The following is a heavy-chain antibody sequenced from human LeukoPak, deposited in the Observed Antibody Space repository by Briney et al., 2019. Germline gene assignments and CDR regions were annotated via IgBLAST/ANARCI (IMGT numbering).Heavy chain of an antibody. CDR3: ATVTGDF. CDR1: GGSIRSYY. D-gene: IGHD2-21*02. J-gene: IGHJ4*02. V-gene: IGHV4-59*07. CDR2: IHYSGNT. Sequence: KPSDTLSLTCTVSGGSIRSYYWSWLRQPPRKGLEWFGNIHYSGNTNYNPSLRSRVTMSLDTSKNQVSLNLSSVTEADTAVYYCATVTGDFWGQGTLVTVSS.